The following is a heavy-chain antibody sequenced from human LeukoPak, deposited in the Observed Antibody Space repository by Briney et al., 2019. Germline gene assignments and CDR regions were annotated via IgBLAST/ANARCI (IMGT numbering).Heavy chain of an antibody. CDR3: ARDGSGSYLNWFDP. Sequence: PSETLSLTCTVSGGSISSYYWNWIRQPPGKGLEWIGHTYNSGSTNYNPSLKSRVTISVGTSKNQFSLKLTSVTAADTAVYYCARDGSGSYLNWFDPWGQGTLVTVSS. CDR1: GGSISSYY. J-gene: IGHJ5*02. V-gene: IGHV4-59*01. CDR2: TYNSGST. D-gene: IGHD3-10*01.